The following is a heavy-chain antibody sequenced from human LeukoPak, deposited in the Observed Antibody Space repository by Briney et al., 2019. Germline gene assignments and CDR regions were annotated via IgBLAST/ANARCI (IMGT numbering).Heavy chain of an antibody. CDR3: ADRGVFIRGLLVIGLHTEAYYFDS. CDR2: IREAGGGT. CDR1: GIKLSNYG. Sequence: GGSLRLSCVVSGIKLSNYGMSWVRQAPGKGLEWVSGIREAGGGTKYADSGKGRFTISIDNSKNTLYLQMNSLRSLDTAVYFGADRGVFIRGLLVIGLHTEAYYFDSWGQGILVTVSS. D-gene: IGHD3-10*01. V-gene: IGHV3-23*01. J-gene: IGHJ4*02.